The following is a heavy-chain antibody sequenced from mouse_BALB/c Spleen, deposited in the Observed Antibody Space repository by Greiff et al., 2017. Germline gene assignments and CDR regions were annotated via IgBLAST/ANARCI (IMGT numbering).Heavy chain of an antibody. D-gene: IGHD2-1*01. CDR3: ARNGNGFAY. Sequence: EVHLVDSGGGLVKPGGSLKLSCAASGFTFSSYALSWVRQTPEKRLECVATLSSGGSYTYYPDSVKGRFTISRANAKNTLYLQMSSLRAEETAMYYCARNGNGFAYWGQGTLVTVSA. CDR2: LSSGGSYT. CDR1: GFTFSSYA. J-gene: IGHJ3*01. V-gene: IGHV5-9-3*01.